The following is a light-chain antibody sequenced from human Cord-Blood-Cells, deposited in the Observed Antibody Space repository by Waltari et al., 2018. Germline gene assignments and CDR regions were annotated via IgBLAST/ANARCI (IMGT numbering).Light chain of an antibody. CDR2: EGS. J-gene: IGLJ3*02. CDR1: SSDVGSYNL. Sequence: QSALTQPAPVSGSPGQSITISCTAISSDVGSYNLVSWYQQHPGKAPKLMIYEGSKRPSGVSNRFSGYNSGNTASLTISVLQAEDEADYYCCSYAGSSTWVFGGGTKLTVL. CDR3: CSYAGSSTWV. V-gene: IGLV2-23*01.